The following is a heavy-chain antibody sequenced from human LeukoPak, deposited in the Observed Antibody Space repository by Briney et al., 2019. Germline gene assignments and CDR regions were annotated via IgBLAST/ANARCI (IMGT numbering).Heavy chain of an antibody. V-gene: IGHV4-59*01. CDR3: ARVLRYFDWLPYNWFDP. J-gene: IGHJ5*02. CDR1: GGSISSYC. D-gene: IGHD3-9*01. CDR2: IYYSGST. Sequence: PSETLSLTCTVSGGSISSYCWSWIRQPPGKGLEWIGYIYYSGSTNYNPSLTSRVTISVDTSKNQFSLKLSSVTAADTAVYYCARVLRYFDWLPYNWFDPWGQGTLVTVSS.